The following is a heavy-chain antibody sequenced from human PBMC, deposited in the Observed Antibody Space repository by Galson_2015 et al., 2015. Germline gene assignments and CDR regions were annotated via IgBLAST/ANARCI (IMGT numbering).Heavy chain of an antibody. CDR1: GYTFTSYY. V-gene: IGHV1-46*01. CDR3: ARGGTNLFSGFLD. CDR2: INPSGGST. J-gene: IGHJ4*02. D-gene: IGHD3-9*01. Sequence: SVKVSCKASGYTFTSYYMHWVRQAPGQGLEWMGIINPSGGSTSYAQKFQGRVTMTRDKSTSTVYMELSSLRSEDTAVYYCARGGTNLFSGFLDWGQGTLVTVSS.